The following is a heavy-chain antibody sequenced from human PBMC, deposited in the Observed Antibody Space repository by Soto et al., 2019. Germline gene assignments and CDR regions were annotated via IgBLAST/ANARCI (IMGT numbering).Heavy chain of an antibody. CDR2: INHSGST. J-gene: IGHJ6*02. CDR3: ARVPRPPYDILTGYYYYYGMDV. D-gene: IGHD3-9*01. Sequence: SETLSLTCAVYGGSFSGYYWSWIRQPPGKGLEWIGEINHSGSTNYNPSLKSRVTISVDTPKNQFSLKLSSVTAADTAVYYCARVPRPPYDILTGYYYYYGMDVWGQGTTVTVSS. CDR1: GGSFSGYY. V-gene: IGHV4-34*01.